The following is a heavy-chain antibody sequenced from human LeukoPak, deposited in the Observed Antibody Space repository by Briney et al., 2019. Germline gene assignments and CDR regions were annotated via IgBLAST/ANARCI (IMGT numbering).Heavy chain of an antibody. V-gene: IGHV4-34*01. Sequence: SETLSLTCAVYGGSFSGYYWCWIRQPPGKGLEWIGEINHSGSTNYNPSLKSRVTISVDTSKNQFSLKLSSVTAADTAVYYCARHRMGINFDYWGQGTLVTVSS. CDR1: GGSFSGYY. CDR3: ARHRMGINFDY. CDR2: INHSGST. J-gene: IGHJ4*02. D-gene: IGHD7-27*01.